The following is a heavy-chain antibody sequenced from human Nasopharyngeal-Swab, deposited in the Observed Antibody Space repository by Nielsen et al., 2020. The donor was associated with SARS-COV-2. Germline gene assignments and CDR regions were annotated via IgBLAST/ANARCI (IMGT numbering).Heavy chain of an antibody. V-gene: IGHV5-10-1*01. D-gene: IGHD3/OR15-3a*01. J-gene: IGHJ6*02. CDR3: ARAGLPDTYYYYYGMDV. Sequence: GESLKISCKGSGYSFTSYWISWVRQRPGKGLEWMGRIDPSDSYTNYSPSFQGHVTISADKSISTAYLQWSSLKASDTAMYYCARAGLPDTYYYYYGMDVWGQGTTVTVSS. CDR2: IDPSDSYT. CDR1: GYSFTSYW.